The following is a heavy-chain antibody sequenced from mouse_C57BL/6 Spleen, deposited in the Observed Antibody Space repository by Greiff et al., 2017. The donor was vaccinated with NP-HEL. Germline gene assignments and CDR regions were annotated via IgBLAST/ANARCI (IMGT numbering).Heavy chain of an antibody. CDR3: AREGSSSSFDY. CDR2: IYPGDGDT. CDR1: GYAFSSSW. J-gene: IGHJ2*01. V-gene: IGHV1-82*01. D-gene: IGHD1-1*01. Sequence: VQLQQSGPELVKPGASVKISCKASGYAFSSSWMNWVKQRPGKGLEWIGRIYPGDGDTNYNGKFKGKATLTADKSSSTAYMQLSSLTSEDSAVYVCAREGSSSSFDYWGQSTTLTVSS.